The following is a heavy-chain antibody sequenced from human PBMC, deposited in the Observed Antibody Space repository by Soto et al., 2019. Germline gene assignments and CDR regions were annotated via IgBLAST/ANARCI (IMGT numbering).Heavy chain of an antibody. V-gene: IGHV3-33*01. J-gene: IGHJ4*02. CDR2: IWYDGTTK. CDR3: ARDGSGGDWRFFDY. D-gene: IGHD3-10*01. Sequence: QVQLVESGGGVVQPGRSLRLSCAASGFAFHRYGIHWVRQAPGKGLEWVADIWYDGTTKYYADCVKGRFTVSRDDSENTVYLQMDSLRAGATAVYYCARDGSGGDWRFFDYWGQGTLVTVSS. CDR1: GFAFHRYG.